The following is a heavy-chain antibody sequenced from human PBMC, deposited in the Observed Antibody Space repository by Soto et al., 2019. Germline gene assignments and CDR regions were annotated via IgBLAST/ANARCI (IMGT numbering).Heavy chain of an antibody. V-gene: IGHV3-74*01. Sequence: GGSLRLSCAASGFTFSSYWMHWVRQAPGKGLVWVSRINSDGSSTSYADSVKGRFTISRDNAKNTLYLQMNSLRAEDTAVYYCARDPSLLWFGELFSGGMDVWGQGTTVTVSS. D-gene: IGHD3-10*01. J-gene: IGHJ6*02. CDR1: GFTFSSYW. CDR3: ARDPSLLWFGELFSGGMDV. CDR2: INSDGSST.